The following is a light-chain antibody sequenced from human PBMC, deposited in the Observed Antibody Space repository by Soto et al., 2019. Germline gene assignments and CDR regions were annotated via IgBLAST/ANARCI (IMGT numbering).Light chain of an antibody. V-gene: IGLV2-14*03. CDR2: DVS. Sequence: QSVLTQPASVSGSPGQSITISCTGTSSDVGGYNYVSWYQHHPGKAPKLTIYDVSNRPSGVSNRFSGSKSGDTASLTISGLQAEDEDDYYCSSYTSGSTLVFGGGTKLTVL. CDR1: SSDVGGYNY. J-gene: IGLJ2*01. CDR3: SSYTSGSTLV.